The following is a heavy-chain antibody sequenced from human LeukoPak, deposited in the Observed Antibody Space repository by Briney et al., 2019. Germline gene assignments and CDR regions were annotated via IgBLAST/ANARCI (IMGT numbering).Heavy chain of an antibody. Sequence: GASVKVSCKASGYTFTGYYMHWVRQAPGQGLEWMGWINPNSGGTNYAQKFQGRVTMTRDTSISTAYMELGRLRSDDTAVYYCARPSSGYYEAIRAGLGPWGQGTLVTVSS. D-gene: IGHD3-22*01. V-gene: IGHV1-2*02. J-gene: IGHJ5*02. CDR2: INPNSGGT. CDR1: GYTFTGYY. CDR3: ARPSSGYYEAIRAGLGP.